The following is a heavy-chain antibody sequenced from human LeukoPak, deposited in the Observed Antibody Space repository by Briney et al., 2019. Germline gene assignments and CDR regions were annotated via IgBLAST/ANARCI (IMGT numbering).Heavy chain of an antibody. Sequence: GGSLRLSCVASGFTFNSYAMSWVRQAPGKGQEWVSAISGSGGSTYYADYVKGRFTISRDNSKSTLYLQMSSLGAEDTALYYCAKDNGYCTSTTCFLEYWGQGALVTVSS. J-gene: IGHJ4*02. CDR2: ISGSGGST. CDR3: AKDNGYCTSTTCFLEY. CDR1: GFTFNSYA. D-gene: IGHD2-2*03. V-gene: IGHV3-23*01.